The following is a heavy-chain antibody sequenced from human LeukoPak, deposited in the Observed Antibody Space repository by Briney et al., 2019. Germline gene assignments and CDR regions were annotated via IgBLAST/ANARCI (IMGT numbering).Heavy chain of an antibody. CDR1: GGTINGYA. D-gene: IGHD1-1*01. Sequence: EASVKVSCKPSGGTINGYAVYWVRQAPGQGLEWMARIIPLFGTVNYAQKFQDRLTVSADKSTNTAHMELSSLRFEDTAIYYCATPPPGYSFSNHYYYMDAWGRGTTVTVSS. V-gene: IGHV1-69*06. CDR3: ATPPPGYSFSNHYYYMDA. CDR2: IIPLFGTV. J-gene: IGHJ6*03.